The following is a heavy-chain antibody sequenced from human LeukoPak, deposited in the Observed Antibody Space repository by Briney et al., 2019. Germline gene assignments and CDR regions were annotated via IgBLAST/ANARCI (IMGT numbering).Heavy chain of an antibody. CDR3: ASFPGRIYFDY. Sequence: PSETLSLTCAVYGGSFSGYYWSWIRQPPGKGLEWIGEINHSGSTNYNPSLKSRVTISVDTSKNQFSLKLSSVTAADTAVYYCASFPGRIYFDYWGQGTLVTVSS. J-gene: IGHJ4*02. V-gene: IGHV4-34*01. CDR1: GGSFSGYY. CDR2: INHSGST.